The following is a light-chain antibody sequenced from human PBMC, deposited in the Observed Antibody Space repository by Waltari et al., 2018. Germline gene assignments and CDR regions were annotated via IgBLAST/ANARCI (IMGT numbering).Light chain of an antibody. Sequence: DIQMTQSPSTLSASVGDRVTITCRASQSINGWLAWYQQKPGNAPKLLIYKAFTLESGVPSRFSGSGSGTQFTLTINSLQPDDVATYYCQHYSGYPLTFGGGTKVDIK. V-gene: IGKV1-5*03. CDR3: QHYSGYPLT. CDR1: QSINGW. CDR2: KAF. J-gene: IGKJ4*01.